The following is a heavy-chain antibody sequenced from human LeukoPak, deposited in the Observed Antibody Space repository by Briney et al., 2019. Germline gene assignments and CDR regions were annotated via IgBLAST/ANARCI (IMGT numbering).Heavy chain of an antibody. CDR2: IIPKFGTA. Sequence: SVKVSCKASGGTFSSYAISWVRQAPGQGLEWLGVIIPKFGTANYAQKFQGRVTITTDDSTSTAYMELSSLRSEDTAVYYCARGPAYSNYGAYYYYYMDVWGKGTTVTVSS. D-gene: IGHD4-11*01. CDR1: GGTFSSYA. V-gene: IGHV1-69*05. CDR3: ARGPAYSNYGAYYYYYMDV. J-gene: IGHJ6*03.